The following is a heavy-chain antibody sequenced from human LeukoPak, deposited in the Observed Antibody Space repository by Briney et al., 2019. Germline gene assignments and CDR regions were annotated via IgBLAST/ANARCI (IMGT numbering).Heavy chain of an antibody. V-gene: IGHV3-7*01. CDR2: INQDGSEK. Sequence: GGSLRLSCAASGFTYSTYWMSWVRQAPGKGLEWVANINQDGSEKYYVDSVRGRFTISRDNAKNSLYLQMNSLTGEDTAVYYCARNAPFDYWGQGTLVTVSS. J-gene: IGHJ4*02. CDR1: GFTYSTYW. CDR3: ARNAPFDY.